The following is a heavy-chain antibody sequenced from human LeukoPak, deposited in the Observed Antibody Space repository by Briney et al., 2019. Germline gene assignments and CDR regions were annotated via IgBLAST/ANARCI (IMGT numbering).Heavy chain of an antibody. CDR1: GFTFSSYA. V-gene: IGHV3-64*01. CDR3: ARGYDFWSGYPTFDP. CDR2: ISSNGGGT. J-gene: IGHJ5*02. Sequence: GGSLRLSCAASGFTFSSYAMHWVRQAPGKGLEYVSAISSNGGGTYYANSVKGRFTISRDNSKNTLYLQMGSLRAEGMAVYYCARGYDFWSGYPTFDPWGQGTLVTVSS. D-gene: IGHD3-3*01.